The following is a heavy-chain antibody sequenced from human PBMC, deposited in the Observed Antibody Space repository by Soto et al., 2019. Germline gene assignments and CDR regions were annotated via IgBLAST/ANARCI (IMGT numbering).Heavy chain of an antibody. CDR1: GFTFSNYA. Sequence: GGSLRLSCAASGFTFSNYALAWVRQAPGKGLEWVSGISGSGGSTFYPDSVKGRFTISRDNAKNSLYLQMNSLRAEDTAVYYCVRDRSAMVPTSIDYWGHGTLVTVSS. J-gene: IGHJ4*01. CDR3: VRDRSAMVPTSIDY. D-gene: IGHD5-18*01. CDR2: ISGSGGST. V-gene: IGHV3-23*01.